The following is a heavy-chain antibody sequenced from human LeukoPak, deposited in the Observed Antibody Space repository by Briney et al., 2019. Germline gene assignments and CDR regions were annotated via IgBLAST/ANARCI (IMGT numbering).Heavy chain of an antibody. CDR3: AKSRATGTYPGRFDY. CDR2: LSGSGKYT. D-gene: IGHD3-10*01. CDR1: GFTFSSHV. Sequence: SGGSLRLSXAASGFTFSSHVMSWVCQAPGRGVEWVSSLSGSGKYTFYADSVKGRFTISRDNSRNELFLQMNSLTSGDTAEYYCAKSRATGTYPGRFDYWGLGILVTVSS. V-gene: IGHV3-23*01. J-gene: IGHJ4*02.